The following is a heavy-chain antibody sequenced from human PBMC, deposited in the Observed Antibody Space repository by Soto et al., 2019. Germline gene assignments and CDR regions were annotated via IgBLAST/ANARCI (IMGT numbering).Heavy chain of an antibody. Sequence: ETLSLTCTVSGGSISSYYWSWIRQPPGKGLEWIGYIYYSGSTTYSPSLKSRVTISVDRSKNQFSLKLTSMTAADTAVYYCARLGGYYQSLDTWGQGALVTVSS. D-gene: IGHD3-22*01. CDR1: GGSISSYY. CDR3: ARLGGYYQSLDT. J-gene: IGHJ5*02. CDR2: IYYSGST. V-gene: IGHV4-59*08.